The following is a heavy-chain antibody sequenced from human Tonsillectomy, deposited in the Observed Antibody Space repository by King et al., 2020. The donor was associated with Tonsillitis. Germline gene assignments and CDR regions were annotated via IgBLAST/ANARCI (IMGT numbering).Heavy chain of an antibody. Sequence: VQLQESGPGLVKPSETLSLTCTVSGGSISSYYWSWIRQPPGKGLEWIGYIYYSGSTNYNPSLKSRVTISVDTSKNQFSLKLSSVTAADTAVYYCARFQQLVRDEPYNWFDPWGQGTLVTVSS. V-gene: IGHV4-59*01. J-gene: IGHJ5*02. D-gene: IGHD6-13*01. CDR3: ARFQQLVRDEPYNWFDP. CDR1: GGSISSYY. CDR2: IYYSGST.